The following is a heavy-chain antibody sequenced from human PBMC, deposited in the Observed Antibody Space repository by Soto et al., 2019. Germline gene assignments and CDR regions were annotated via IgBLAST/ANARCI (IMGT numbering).Heavy chain of an antibody. Sequence: EVHLVESGGGLVQPGGSLRLSCAASGFTFSTYWMHWVRQAPGKGPVWVSRISSDGSVTDYAGSVKGRFTISRDNAQNNLYLQMNSLIAEDTDVYYCASAMTSVGATPKGYYWGQGTLVTVSS. CDR2: ISSDGSVT. J-gene: IGHJ4*02. V-gene: IGHV3-74*01. D-gene: IGHD1-26*01. CDR3: ASAMTSVGATPKGYY. CDR1: GFTFSTYW.